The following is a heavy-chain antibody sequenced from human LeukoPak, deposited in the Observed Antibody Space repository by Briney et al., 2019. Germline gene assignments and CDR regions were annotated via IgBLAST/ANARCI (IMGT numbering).Heavy chain of an antibody. CDR2: INHSGST. V-gene: IGHV4-34*01. CDR3: ARRSGWYGLNWFDP. CDR1: GGSFSGYY. D-gene: IGHD6-19*01. J-gene: IGHJ5*02. Sequence: SETLSLTCAVYGGSFSGYYWSWSRQPPGKGLERIGEINHSGSTNYNPSLKSRVTISVDTSKNQFSLKLSSVTAADTAVYYCARRSGWYGLNWFDPWGQGTLVTVSS.